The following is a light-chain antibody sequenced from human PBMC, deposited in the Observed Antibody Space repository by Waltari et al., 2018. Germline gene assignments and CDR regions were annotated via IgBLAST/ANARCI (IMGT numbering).Light chain of an antibody. Sequence: EIVLTQSPGTLSLSPGERATLSCRATQSVGSSYLAWYQQRPGQAPRLLVHGASSRATGIPDRFSGSGSGTDFILTISRLEPEDFAVYYCQQYGNSPWTFGQGTKVEIK. CDR1: QSVGSSY. J-gene: IGKJ1*01. V-gene: IGKV3-20*01. CDR3: QQYGNSPWT. CDR2: GAS.